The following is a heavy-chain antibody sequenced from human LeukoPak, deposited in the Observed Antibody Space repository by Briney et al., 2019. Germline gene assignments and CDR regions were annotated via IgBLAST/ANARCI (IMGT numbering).Heavy chain of an antibody. V-gene: IGHV3-23*01. CDR3: AKDLPFYYYDSSGYYQSGFDI. D-gene: IGHD3-22*01. Sequence: PGGSLRLSCAASGFTFSSYAMSWVRQAPGKGLEWVSAISGSGGSTCYADSVKGRFTISRDNSKNTLYLQMNSLRAEDTAVYYCAKDLPFYYYDSSGYYQSGFDIWGQGTMVTVSS. CDR1: GFTFSSYA. CDR2: ISGSGGST. J-gene: IGHJ3*02.